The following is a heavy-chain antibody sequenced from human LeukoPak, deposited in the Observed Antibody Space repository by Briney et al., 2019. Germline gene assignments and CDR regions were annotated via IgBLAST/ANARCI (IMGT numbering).Heavy chain of an antibody. CDR2: IYHSGST. CDR3: ARQSLGYCSGGSCYSGYNWFDP. D-gene: IGHD2-15*01. CDR1: GGSISSGGYS. J-gene: IGHJ5*02. V-gene: IGHV4-30-2*05. Sequence: SETLSLTCAVSGGSISSGGYSWSWIRQPPGKGLEWIGYIYHSGSTYYNPSLKSRVTISVDTSKNQFSLKLSSVTAADTAVYYCARQSLGYCSGGSCYSGYNWFDPWGQGTLVTVSS.